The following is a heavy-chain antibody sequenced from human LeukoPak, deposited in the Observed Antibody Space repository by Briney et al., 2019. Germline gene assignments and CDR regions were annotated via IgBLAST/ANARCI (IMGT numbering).Heavy chain of an antibody. CDR2: FDPEVGEA. Sequence: GASVKVSCKVSGYPLIELTMQWVRQAPGKGLEWMGGFDPEVGEAVYAQKFQGRMSMTEATSSDTAYLELRSLGSDDTATYYCAADLGVGSWGQGTLVTVSS. V-gene: IGHV1-24*01. D-gene: IGHD2-15*01. CDR3: AADLGVGS. CDR1: GYPLIELT. J-gene: IGHJ4*02.